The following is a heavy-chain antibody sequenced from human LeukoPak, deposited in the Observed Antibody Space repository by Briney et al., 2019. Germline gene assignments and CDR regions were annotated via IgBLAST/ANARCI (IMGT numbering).Heavy chain of an antibody. CDR2: INPSGGST. CDR3: ARGHIVVVTASYYYYYYMDV. Sequence: ASVKVSCKASGYTFTSYYMHWVRQAPGQGLEWMGIINPSGGSTSYAQKFQGRVTMTRDMSTSTVYMELSSLRSEDTAVYYCARGHIVVVTASYYYYYYMDVWGKGTTVTVSS. V-gene: IGHV1-46*01. D-gene: IGHD2-21*02. J-gene: IGHJ6*03. CDR1: GYTFTSYY.